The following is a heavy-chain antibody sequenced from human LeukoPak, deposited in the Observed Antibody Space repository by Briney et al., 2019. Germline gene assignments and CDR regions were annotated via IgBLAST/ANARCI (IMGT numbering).Heavy chain of an antibody. Sequence: GGSLRLSCTASGFTFGDYAMSWFRQAPGKGLEWVGFIRSKAYGGTTEYAASVKGRFTISRDDSKSIAYLQMNSLKTEDTAVYYCTRGMVRGVLRGTLFDYWGQGTLVTVSS. CDR3: TRGMVRGVLRGTLFDY. D-gene: IGHD3-10*01. CDR1: GFTFGDYA. CDR2: IRSKAYGGTT. V-gene: IGHV3-49*03. J-gene: IGHJ4*02.